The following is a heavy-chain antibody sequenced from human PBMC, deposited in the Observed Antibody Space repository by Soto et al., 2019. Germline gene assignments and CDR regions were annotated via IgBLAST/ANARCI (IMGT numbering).Heavy chain of an antibody. D-gene: IGHD3-16*02. V-gene: IGHV1-2*04. J-gene: IGHJ3*02. Sequence: ASVKVSCKASGYTFTGYYMHWVRQAPGQGFEWMGWINPNSGGTNYAQKFQGWVTMTRDTSISTAYMELSRLRSDDTAVYYCARDRGSDYVWGSYRSDAFDIWGQGTMVTVSS. CDR1: GYTFTGYY. CDR2: INPNSGGT. CDR3: ARDRGSDYVWGSYRSDAFDI.